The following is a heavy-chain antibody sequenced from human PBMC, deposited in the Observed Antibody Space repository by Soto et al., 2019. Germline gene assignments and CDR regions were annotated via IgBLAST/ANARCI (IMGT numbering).Heavy chain of an antibody. D-gene: IGHD2-2*01. J-gene: IGHJ4*02. CDR3: AKGPEDIVVVPALK. V-gene: IGHV3-7*03. CDR1: GFALSMYW. Sequence: EVQLVEAGGGLVQPGGSLRLSCEASGFALSMYWMSWVRQAPGMGLQWVANINQVGSIQHYVDSVRGRFTVSRDNAKNSLFLQMNSLRAEDTAVYYCAKGPEDIVVVPALKWGQGTLVTVSS. CDR2: INQVGSIQ.